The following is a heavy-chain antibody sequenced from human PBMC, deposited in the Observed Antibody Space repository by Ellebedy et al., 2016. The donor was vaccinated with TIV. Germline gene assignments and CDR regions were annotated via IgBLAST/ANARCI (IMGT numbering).Heavy chain of an antibody. CDR2: FYDSGST. CDR1: GDSISSSSYY. Sequence: SETLSLTXTVSGDSISSSSYYWGWIRQPPGKGLEWIGSFYDSGSTYYNPSLKSRVTISGDTSKNQFSLRLSSVTAADTAVYYCARHLRGWNWFDPWGQGILVTVSS. CDR3: ARHLRGWNWFDP. V-gene: IGHV4-39*01. J-gene: IGHJ5*02. D-gene: IGHD6-19*01.